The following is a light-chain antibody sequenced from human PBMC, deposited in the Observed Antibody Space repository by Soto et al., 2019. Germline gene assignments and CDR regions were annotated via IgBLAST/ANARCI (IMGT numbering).Light chain of an antibody. CDR2: KAA. V-gene: IGKV1-5*03. Sequence: DIQMTQSPSTLSASVGDRVTITCRASQRISNWLAWYQQKPGKAPNLLISKAASLESGVPSRFSGSGSGTEFTLTISSLQPDDYATYFRQQSDTYSWTFGQGTNVDIK. J-gene: IGKJ1*01. CDR1: QRISNW. CDR3: QQSDTYSWT.